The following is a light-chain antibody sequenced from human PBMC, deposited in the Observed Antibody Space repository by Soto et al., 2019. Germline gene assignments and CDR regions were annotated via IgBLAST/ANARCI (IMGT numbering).Light chain of an antibody. V-gene: IGLV2-14*01. Sequence: SIRTQPASVSGSPGQSITISCTGTSSDVGGYDYVSWYQLHPGKAPKLMVFEVSNRPSGVSYRFSGSKSGNTASLTISGLQAEDEADYFCSSYSISTAYLFGTGTKVTVL. CDR1: SSDVGGYDY. CDR2: EVS. J-gene: IGLJ1*01. CDR3: SSYSISTAYL.